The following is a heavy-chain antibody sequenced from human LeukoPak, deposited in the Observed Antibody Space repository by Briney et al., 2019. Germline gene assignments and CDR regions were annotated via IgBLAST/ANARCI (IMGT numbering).Heavy chain of an antibody. D-gene: IGHD1-26*01. CDR2: IYHSGST. CDR1: GYSISSGYY. J-gene: IGHJ3*02. Sequence: SETLSLTCTVSGYSISSGYYWGWIRQPPGKGLEWIGSIYHSGSTYYNPSLKSRVTISVDTSKNQFSLKLSSVTAADTAVYYCARGRGGSYHNDAFDIWGQGTTGTVSS. V-gene: IGHV4-38-2*02. CDR3: ARGRGGSYHNDAFDI.